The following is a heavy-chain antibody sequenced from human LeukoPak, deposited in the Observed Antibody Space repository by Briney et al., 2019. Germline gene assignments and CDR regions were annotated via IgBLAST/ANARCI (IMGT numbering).Heavy chain of an antibody. CDR3: AREKRRVRLHSFFDY. Sequence: GGSLRLSCAASGFSLGTYWMSWVRQAPGKGLEWVANINQDGGEMYYVDSVMGRFTISRDNAKNSLYLQMNSLRAEDTAMYYCAREKRRVRLHSFFDYWGQGTLITVSS. V-gene: IGHV3-7*01. J-gene: IGHJ4*02. CDR2: INQDGGEM. D-gene: IGHD6-25*01. CDR1: GFSLGTYW.